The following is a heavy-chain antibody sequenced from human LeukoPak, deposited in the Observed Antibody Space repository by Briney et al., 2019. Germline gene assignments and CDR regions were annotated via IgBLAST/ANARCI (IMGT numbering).Heavy chain of an antibody. D-gene: IGHD6-6*01. CDR1: GGSISSYY. V-gene: IGHV4-59*01. CDR2: IYYSGST. Sequence: SETLSLTCTVSGGSISSYYWSWIRQPPGKGLEWIGYIYYSGSTNYNPSLKSRVTISVDTSKNQFSLKLSSATAADTAVYYCASSSIYYYYYYMDVWGKGTTVTVSS. J-gene: IGHJ6*03. CDR3: ASSSIYYYYYYMDV.